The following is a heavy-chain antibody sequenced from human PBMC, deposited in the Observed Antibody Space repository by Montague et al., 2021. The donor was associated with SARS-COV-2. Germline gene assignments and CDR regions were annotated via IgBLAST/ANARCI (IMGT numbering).Heavy chain of an antibody. V-gene: IGHV4-4*07. CDR2: TYPNKTT. Sequence: SETLSLTCTVSGGSMRSYYWSWIRQSAEKGLERIGRTYPNKTTTYNPSFESRVTMSVDTSKNLFSLSVKSVTAADTAVYYCARDDGAAYSLSGDYNWFDPWGQGILVTVSS. CDR3: ARDDGAAYSLSGDYNWFDP. CDR1: GGSMRSYY. D-gene: IGHD1-26*01. J-gene: IGHJ5*02.